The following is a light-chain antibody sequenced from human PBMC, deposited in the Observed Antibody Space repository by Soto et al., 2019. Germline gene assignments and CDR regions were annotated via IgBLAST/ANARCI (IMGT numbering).Light chain of an antibody. Sequence: QAVVTQPPSVSGAPGQRVTISCTGSSSNIGAGYDVHWYQQLPGTAPKLLIYGNSIRPSGVPDRFSGSKSGTSASLAITGLQAEDEADYYCQSYDSSLSGFYVFGTGTKVTVL. CDR2: GNS. CDR3: QSYDSSLSGFYV. J-gene: IGLJ1*01. V-gene: IGLV1-40*01. CDR1: SSNIGAGYD.